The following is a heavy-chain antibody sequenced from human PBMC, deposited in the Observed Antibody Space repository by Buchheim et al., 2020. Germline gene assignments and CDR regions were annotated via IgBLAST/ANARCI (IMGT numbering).Heavy chain of an antibody. J-gene: IGHJ5*02. CDR2: INHSGST. Sequence: QVQLQQWGAGLLKPSETLSLTCAVYGGSFSGYYCSWIRQPPGKGLEWIGEINHSGSTNYNPSLTSRVTITVDTSKNQLSLKLSSVTAADTAVYYCARVADILTGYYFGWFDPWGQGTL. V-gene: IGHV4-34*01. CDR1: GGSFSGYY. CDR3: ARVADILTGYYFGWFDP. D-gene: IGHD3-9*01.